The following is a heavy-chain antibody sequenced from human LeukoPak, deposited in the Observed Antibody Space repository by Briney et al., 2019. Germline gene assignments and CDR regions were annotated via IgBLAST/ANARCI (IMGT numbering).Heavy chain of an antibody. V-gene: IGHV4-59*01. J-gene: IGHJ4*02. CDR3: ASYKSSSGFDY. D-gene: IGHD6-6*01. Sequence: SETLSLTCSVSDGSINSYYWNWIRRPPGKGLEWIGYIYYNGNTNYSPSLKSRVTMSVDTSKNLFSLKVSSVTAADTAVYYCASYKSSSGFDYWGQGTLVTVSS. CDR1: DGSINSYY. CDR2: IYYNGNT.